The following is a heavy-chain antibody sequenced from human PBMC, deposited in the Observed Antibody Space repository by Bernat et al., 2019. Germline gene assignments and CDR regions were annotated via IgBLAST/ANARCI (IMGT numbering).Heavy chain of an antibody. D-gene: IGHD6-19*01. CDR1: GFIFSNYG. Sequence: QVQVVESGGGVVLPGRSLRLSCAASGFIFSNYGMNWVRQGPGKGLEWVAVISYDGSGKYYADSVKGRFTISRDNSKNMLYLQMNSLRAEDTAVYYCAKEGRGWTPDRFAIWGQGTMVTVSS. CDR3: AKEGRGWTPDRFAI. CDR2: ISYDGSGK. J-gene: IGHJ3*02. V-gene: IGHV3-30*18.